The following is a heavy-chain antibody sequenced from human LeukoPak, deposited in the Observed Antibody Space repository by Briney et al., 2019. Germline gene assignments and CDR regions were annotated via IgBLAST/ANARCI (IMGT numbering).Heavy chain of an antibody. CDR2: ISYDGSNK. D-gene: IGHD3-22*01. Sequence: GGSLRLSCAASGFTFISYGIHSVRQAPGRGLERVAVISYDGSNKYYADSVNGRFTISRDNSKNTLYLQKNSLRAEDTAVYYCAKDALPSYYDSSGYPYGMDVWGQGTTVTVSS. CDR1: GFTFISYG. J-gene: IGHJ6*02. CDR3: AKDALPSYYDSSGYPYGMDV. V-gene: IGHV3-30*18.